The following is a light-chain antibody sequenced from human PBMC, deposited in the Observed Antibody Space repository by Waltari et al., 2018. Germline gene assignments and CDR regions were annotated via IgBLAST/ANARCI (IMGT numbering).Light chain of an antibody. Sequence: DIQMTQSPSSLSASVGDRVTITCRASQSISSYLNWYQQKPWKAPKILIYAASSLQSGVPSSVSGSGSGTDFTLTISSLQPEDFATYYCQQSYSTPYTFGQGTKLEIK. V-gene: IGKV1-39*01. CDR2: AAS. J-gene: IGKJ2*01. CDR3: QQSYSTPYT. CDR1: QSISSY.